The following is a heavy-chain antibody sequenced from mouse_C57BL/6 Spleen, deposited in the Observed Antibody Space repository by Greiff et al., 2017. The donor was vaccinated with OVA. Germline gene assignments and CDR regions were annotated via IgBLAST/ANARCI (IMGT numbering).Heavy chain of an antibody. CDR2: INPNYGTT. D-gene: IGHD1-1*01. V-gene: IGHV1-39*01. CDR1: GYSFTDYN. CDR3: ASRVYYGSSFDY. J-gene: IGHJ2*01. Sequence: EVKLMESGPELVKPGASVKISCKASGYSFTDYNMNWVTQSNGKSLEWIGVINPNYGTTSYNQKFKGKATLTVDQSSSTAYMQLNSLTSEDSAVYYCASRVYYGSSFDYWGQCTTLTVSS.